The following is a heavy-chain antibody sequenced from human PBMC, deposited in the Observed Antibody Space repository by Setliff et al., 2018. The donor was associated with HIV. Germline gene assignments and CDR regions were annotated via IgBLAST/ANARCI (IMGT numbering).Heavy chain of an antibody. J-gene: IGHJ4*02. Sequence: QTGGSLRLSCAASGFAFSSHRMSWVRQAPGKGLEWVAKIRQDGTDKYYVDSVKGRFTISRDNAKNSLYLQMNSLRAEDTAIYYCARDWRSGYDLNFDYWGQGTLVTVSS. D-gene: IGHD5-12*01. CDR2: IRQDGTDK. V-gene: IGHV3-7*01. CDR1: GFAFSSHR. CDR3: ARDWRSGYDLNFDY.